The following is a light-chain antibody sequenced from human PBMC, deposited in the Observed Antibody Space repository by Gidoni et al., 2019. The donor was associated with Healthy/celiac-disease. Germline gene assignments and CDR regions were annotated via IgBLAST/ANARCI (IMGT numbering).Light chain of an antibody. CDR3: QQYYSTLRT. J-gene: IGKJ1*01. V-gene: IGKV4-1*01. CDR1: QSVLYSSNNKNY. Sequence: DIVMTQSPDSLDVSLGERATINCKYSQSVLYSSNNKNYLAWYQKKPGKPPKLLIYWASTRESGVPDRFSGSGSGTEFTLTISSLQAEDVAVYYCQQYYSTLRTFXQGTKVEIK. CDR2: WAS.